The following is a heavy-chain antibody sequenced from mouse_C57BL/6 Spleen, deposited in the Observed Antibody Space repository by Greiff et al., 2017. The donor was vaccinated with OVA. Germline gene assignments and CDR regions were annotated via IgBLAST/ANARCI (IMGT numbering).Heavy chain of an antibody. CDR2: FYPGSGSI. CDR3: ARHEDGYYGGDYFDY. Sequence: VKLQESGAELVKPGASVKLSCKASGYTFTEYTIHWVKQRSGQGLEWIGWFYPGSGSIKYNEKFKDKATLTADKSSSTVYMELSRLTSEDSAVYFCARHEDGYYGGDYFDYWGQGTTLTVSS. CDR1: GYTFTEYT. J-gene: IGHJ2*01. D-gene: IGHD2-3*01. V-gene: IGHV1-62-2*01.